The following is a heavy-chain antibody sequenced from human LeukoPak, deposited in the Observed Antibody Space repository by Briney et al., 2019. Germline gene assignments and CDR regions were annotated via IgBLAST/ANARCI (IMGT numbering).Heavy chain of an antibody. CDR1: GFTFSSYG. J-gene: IGHJ4*02. D-gene: IGHD4-17*01. CDR3: ARDNYGDYQGRGAFDY. V-gene: IGHV3-30*03. CDR2: ISYDGSNK. Sequence: GGSLRLSCAASGFTFSSYGMHWVRQAPGKGLEWVAVISYDGSNKYYADSVKGRFTISRDNSKNTLYLQMNSLRAEDTAIYYCARDNYGDYQGRGAFDYWGQGTLLTVSS.